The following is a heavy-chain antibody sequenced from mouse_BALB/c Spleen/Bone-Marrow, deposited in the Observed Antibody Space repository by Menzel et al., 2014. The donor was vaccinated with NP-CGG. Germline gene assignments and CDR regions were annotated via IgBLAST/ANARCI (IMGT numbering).Heavy chain of an antibody. Sequence: EVQLQESGAELVKPGASVKLSCTASGFNIKDTYMHWVEQRPEQGLEWIGRIDPANGNTKYDPKFQGKATITTDTSSNTAYLQLRSLTSEDTAVYYCARYDYRYSWFAYWGQGTLVTVSA. J-gene: IGHJ3*01. CDR1: GFNIKDTY. D-gene: IGHD2-14*01. V-gene: IGHV14-3*02. CDR2: IDPANGNT. CDR3: ARYDYRYSWFAY.